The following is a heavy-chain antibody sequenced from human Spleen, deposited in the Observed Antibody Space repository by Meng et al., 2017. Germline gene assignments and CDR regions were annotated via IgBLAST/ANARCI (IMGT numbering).Heavy chain of an antibody. Sequence: VQWVRPGAGGQKAGASVKVSCTASGYTFGGYYMSWGRQAPGQGLEWMGWINPNSGGTNYAKKFQGRVPMTRDTSISTAYMELSRLRSDDTAVYYCARGLYGSGSGWFDPWGQGTLVTVSS. V-gene: IGHV1-2*02. CDR3: ARGLYGSGSGWFDP. D-gene: IGHD3-10*01. J-gene: IGHJ5*02. CDR2: INPNSGGT. CDR1: GYTFGGYY.